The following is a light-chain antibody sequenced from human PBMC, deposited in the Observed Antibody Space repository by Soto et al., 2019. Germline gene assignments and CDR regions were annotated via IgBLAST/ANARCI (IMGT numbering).Light chain of an antibody. Sequence: EIVLTQSPGTLSLSPGERATLSCRASQSVSSSYLGWYQQKPGQAPRLLIYDASSRATGIPDRLSGSGSGTDFTLTISRLEPEDFAVYYCQQYGSPSYTFGQGNKVEIK. CDR3: QQYGSPSYT. CDR1: QSVSSSY. V-gene: IGKV3-20*01. CDR2: DAS. J-gene: IGKJ2*01.